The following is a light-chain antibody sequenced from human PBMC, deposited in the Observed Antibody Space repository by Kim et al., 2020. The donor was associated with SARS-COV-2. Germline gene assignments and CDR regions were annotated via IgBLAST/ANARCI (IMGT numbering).Light chain of an antibody. Sequence: EIVLTQSPATLSLSPGERATLSCRASHSVNSYLVWYQQKPGQPPRLLIYDVSNRASGIPARFSGSGSGTDFTLTISSLELEDFAVYYCQQRSNWTPTFGQGTKVDIK. J-gene: IGKJ1*01. CDR1: HSVNSY. CDR2: DVS. CDR3: QQRSNWTPT. V-gene: IGKV3-11*01.